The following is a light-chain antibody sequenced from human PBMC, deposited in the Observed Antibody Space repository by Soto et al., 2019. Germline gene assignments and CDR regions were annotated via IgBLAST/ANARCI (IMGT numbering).Light chain of an antibody. V-gene: IGLV1-51*01. J-gene: IGLJ1*01. Sequence: QSVVTQPPSVSVAPGQTVTISCSGSSSNIGNNYVSWYQQLPGTAPKLLIYDINKRPSGIPDRFSGSKSGTSATLGITGLQTGDEADYYCGTWDSSLSAHVFGTGTKLTVL. CDR1: SSNIGNNY. CDR2: DIN. CDR3: GTWDSSLSAHV.